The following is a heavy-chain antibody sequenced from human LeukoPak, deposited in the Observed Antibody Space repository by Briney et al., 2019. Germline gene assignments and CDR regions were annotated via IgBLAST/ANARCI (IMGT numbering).Heavy chain of an antibody. D-gene: IGHD3-3*01. J-gene: IGHJ4*02. CDR1: GFTFSSYA. V-gene: IGHV3-23*01. Sequence: GGSLRLSCAASGFTFSSYAMSWVRQAPGKGLEWVSAISGSGGSTYYADSVKGRFTISRDNSKNTLYLQMNSLGAEDTAVYYCAKAVYYDFWSGYFFDYWGQGTLVTVSS. CDR3: AKAVYYDFWSGYFFDY. CDR2: ISGSGGST.